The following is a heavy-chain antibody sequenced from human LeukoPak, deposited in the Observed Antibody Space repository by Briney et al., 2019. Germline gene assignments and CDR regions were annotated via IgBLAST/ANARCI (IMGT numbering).Heavy chain of an antibody. Sequence: GGSLRLSCAASGFTFSSYGMHWVRQAPGKGLEWVAVISYDGSNKYYADSVKGRFTISRDNSKNTLYLQMNSLRAEDTAVYYCAREDTAIDYWGREPWSPSPQ. CDR1: GFTFSSYG. CDR2: ISYDGSNK. D-gene: IGHD5-18*01. CDR3: AREDTAIDY. J-gene: IGHJ4*02. V-gene: IGHV3-30*03.